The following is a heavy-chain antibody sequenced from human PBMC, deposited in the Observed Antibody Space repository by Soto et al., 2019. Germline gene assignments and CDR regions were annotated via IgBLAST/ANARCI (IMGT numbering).Heavy chain of an antibody. CDR2: IRSKSYGKTT. CDR3: SRERGDNGDPKRYLHL. Sequence: GGSLRLSCSTSGFTFGDYGMTWFRQAPGKGLEWVGLIRSKSYGKTTEYAASATDRFTISRDDSKRIAYLPMNSLKADDAAVYYCSRERGDNGDPKRYLHLWGHGTLVNDPS. J-gene: IGHJ1*01. CDR1: GFTFGDYG. V-gene: IGHV3-49*03. D-gene: IGHD1-1*01.